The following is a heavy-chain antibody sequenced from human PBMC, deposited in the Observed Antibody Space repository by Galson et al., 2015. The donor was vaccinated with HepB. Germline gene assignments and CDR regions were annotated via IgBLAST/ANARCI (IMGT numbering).Heavy chain of an antibody. CDR3: ARVPLLGTGGYNYGPDY. V-gene: IGHV3-30-3*01. J-gene: IGHJ4*02. CDR1: ELIFSSYA. CDR2: ISSDGSNT. Sequence: SLRLSCAASELIFSSYAMHWVRQAPGQGLEWVAVISSDGSNTYYADSVKGRFTISRDNSKSTLFLQMNSLRGEDTALYYCARVPLLGTGGYNYGPDYWGQGTLVTVSS. D-gene: IGHD5-18*01.